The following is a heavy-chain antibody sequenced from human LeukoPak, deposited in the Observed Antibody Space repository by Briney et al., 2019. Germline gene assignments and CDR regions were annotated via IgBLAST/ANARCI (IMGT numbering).Heavy chain of an antibody. J-gene: IGHJ4*02. CDR1: GGIFSSYG. D-gene: IGHD4-11*01. V-gene: IGHV1-69*05. CDR2: IIPMFGAT. CDR3: ARGSYSDYIFDY. Sequence: ASVKVSCKAPGGIFSSYGINWVRQAPGQGLEWMGRIIPMFGATNYAQKFQGRVTVTTDESTSTAYMELSSLRSEDTAVYCCARGSYSDYIFDYWGQGTLVTVSS.